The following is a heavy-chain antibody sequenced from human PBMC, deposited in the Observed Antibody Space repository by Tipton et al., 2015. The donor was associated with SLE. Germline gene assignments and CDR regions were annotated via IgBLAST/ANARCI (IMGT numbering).Heavy chain of an antibody. CDR2: ISGNGDRT. J-gene: IGHJ4*02. CDR3: AKDRLGYRGFRERGDY. CDR1: GFTIGTYA. Sequence: SLRLSCAASGFTIGTYAMSWVRQAPGKGLEWVSAISGNGDRTHYADSVKGRFTISRDSSKNTLYLQMNSLRAEDTALYYCAKDRLGYRGFRERGDYWGQGTLVTVSS. V-gene: IGHV3-23*01. D-gene: IGHD3-10*01.